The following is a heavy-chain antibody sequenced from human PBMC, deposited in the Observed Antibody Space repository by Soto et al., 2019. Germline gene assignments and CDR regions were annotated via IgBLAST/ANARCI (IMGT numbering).Heavy chain of an antibody. J-gene: IGHJ3*02. CDR3: ARHAGYGDYGSDAFDI. CDR1: GGPISSSSYY. D-gene: IGHD4-17*01. CDR2: FHYSGST. Sequence: PSETLSLTCTVSGGPISSSSYYWGWIRQPPGKGLEWIGSFHYSGSTYYNPSLKSRVTISVDTSRNQFSLKLSSVTAADTAMYYCARHAGYGDYGSDAFDIWGQGTMVTVSS. V-gene: IGHV4-39*01.